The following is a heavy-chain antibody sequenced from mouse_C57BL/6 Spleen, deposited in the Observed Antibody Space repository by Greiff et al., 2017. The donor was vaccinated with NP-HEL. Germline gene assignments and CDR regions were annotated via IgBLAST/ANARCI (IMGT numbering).Heavy chain of an antibody. CDR3: ARRNGEYYYAMDY. V-gene: IGHV5-15*04. CDR1: GFTFSDYG. CDR2: ISNLAYSI. J-gene: IGHJ4*01. Sequence: DVKLVESGGGLVQPGGSLKLSCAASGFTFSDYGMAWVRQAPRKGPEWVAFISNLAYSIYYADTVTGRFTISRENAKNTLYLEMSSLRSEDTAMYYCARRNGEYYYAMDYWGQGTSVTVSS.